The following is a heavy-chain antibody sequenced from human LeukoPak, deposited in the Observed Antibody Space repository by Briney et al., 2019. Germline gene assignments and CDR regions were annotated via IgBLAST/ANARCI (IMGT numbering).Heavy chain of an antibody. CDR3: ARGYGGNAYYFDY. D-gene: IGHD4-23*01. V-gene: IGHV3-48*01. CDR1: GFTFSSYS. CDR2: ISSSSTTI. J-gene: IGHJ4*02. Sequence: GGSLRLSCAASGFTFSSYSMMWVRQAPGKGLEWVSYISSSSTTIHYADSVKGRFTISRDNSKNTLYLQMNSLRAEDTAVYYCARGYGGNAYYFDYWGQGTLVTVSS.